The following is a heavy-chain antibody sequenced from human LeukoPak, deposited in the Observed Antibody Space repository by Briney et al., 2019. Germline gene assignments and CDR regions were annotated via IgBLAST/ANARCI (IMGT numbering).Heavy chain of an antibody. CDR1: ADSLSSGGHY. CDR2: IHHSGRS. V-gene: IGHV4-31*03. Sequence: SQTLSLTCTVSADSLSSGGHYWAWIRQFPGKGLESIGFIHHSGRSRHNPSLKDRVAISVDTSRKQFALKLSSLTAADTAMYYCARGGNRFGGFYFDYWGQGIQVIVSS. J-gene: IGHJ4*02. CDR3: ARGGNRFGGFYFDY. D-gene: IGHD3-10*01.